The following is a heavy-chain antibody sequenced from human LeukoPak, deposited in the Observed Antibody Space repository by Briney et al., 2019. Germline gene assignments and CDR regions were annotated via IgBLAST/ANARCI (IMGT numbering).Heavy chain of an antibody. CDR2: ISSSSSTI. V-gene: IGHV3-48*01. D-gene: IGHD3-10*01. J-gene: IGHJ4*02. CDR1: GFTFSSYS. Sequence: PGGSLRLSCAASGFTFSSYSMNWVRQAPGKGLEWVSYISSSSSTIYYADSVKGRFTISRDNSKNTLYLQMNSLRAEDTAVYYCAREVWFGESPFDYWGQGTLVTVSS. CDR3: AREVWFGESPFDY.